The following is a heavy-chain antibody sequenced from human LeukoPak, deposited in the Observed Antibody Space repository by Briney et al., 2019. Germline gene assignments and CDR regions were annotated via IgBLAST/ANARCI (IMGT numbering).Heavy chain of an antibody. D-gene: IGHD1-26*01. CDR1: GFTFDDYA. J-gene: IGHJ4*02. Sequence: PGGSLRLSCAASGFTFDDYAMHWVRQAPGKGLEWVAFIHQDGSSKYYADSVKGRFSISRDNSKKTLYLQMNSLRAEDTAMYYCAKGGEGWGQGTPVTVSS. V-gene: IGHV3-30*02. CDR3: AKGGEG. CDR2: IHQDGSSK.